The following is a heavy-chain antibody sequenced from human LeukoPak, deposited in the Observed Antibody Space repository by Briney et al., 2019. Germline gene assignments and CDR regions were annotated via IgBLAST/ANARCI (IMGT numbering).Heavy chain of an antibody. D-gene: IGHD1-26*01. CDR2: ISGSGGST. CDR1: GFTFSSYA. Sequence: GGSLRLSCAASGFTFSSYAMSWVRQAPGKRLEWVSAISGSGGSTYYADSVKGRFTISRDNSKNTLYLQMNSLRAEDTAVYYCAKYIVGAEAYFDYWGQGTLVTVSS. J-gene: IGHJ4*02. V-gene: IGHV3-23*01. CDR3: AKYIVGAEAYFDY.